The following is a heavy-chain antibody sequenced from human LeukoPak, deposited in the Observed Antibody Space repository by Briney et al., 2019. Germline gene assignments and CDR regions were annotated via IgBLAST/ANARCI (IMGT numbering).Heavy chain of an antibody. CDR3: ARRDYDILTAPFDY. CDR2: IYYSGST. J-gene: IGHJ4*02. CDR1: GGSISSYY. Sequence: KPSETLSLTCTVSGGSISSYYWSWIRQPPGKGLEWIGYIYYSGSTNYNPSLKSRVTISVDTSKNQFSLKLSSVTAADTAVYYCARRDYDILTAPFDYWGQGTLVTVSS. V-gene: IGHV4-59*01. D-gene: IGHD3-9*01.